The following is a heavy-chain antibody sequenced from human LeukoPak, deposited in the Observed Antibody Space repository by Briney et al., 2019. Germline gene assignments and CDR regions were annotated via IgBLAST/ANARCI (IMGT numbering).Heavy chain of an antibody. CDR1: GFTFSSYW. CDR2: INNDGSST. Sequence: GGSLRLSCAASGFTFSSYWMHWVRQAPGKGLVWVSRINNDGSSTTDADSVKGRFTISRDNAKNTLYLQMNSLRAEDTAVYYCVTGGASVGGTSGLDYWGQGTLVTVSS. J-gene: IGHJ4*02. V-gene: IGHV3-74*03. D-gene: IGHD1-26*01. CDR3: VTGGASVGGTSGLDY.